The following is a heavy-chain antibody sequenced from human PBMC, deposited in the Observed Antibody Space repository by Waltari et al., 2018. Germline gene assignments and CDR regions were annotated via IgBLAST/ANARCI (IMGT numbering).Heavy chain of an antibody. CDR2: INHSGST. CDR1: GGSFSGYY. V-gene: IGHV4-34*01. CDR3: AAISSSWYFGVYYYMDV. D-gene: IGHD6-13*01. Sequence: QVQLQQWGAGLLKPSETLSLTCAVYGGSFSGYYWSWLRQPPGKGLEWIGEINHSGSTNYNPSLKSRVTISVDTSKNQFSLKLSSVTAADTAVYYCAAISSSWYFGVYYYMDVWGKGTTVTVSS. J-gene: IGHJ6*03.